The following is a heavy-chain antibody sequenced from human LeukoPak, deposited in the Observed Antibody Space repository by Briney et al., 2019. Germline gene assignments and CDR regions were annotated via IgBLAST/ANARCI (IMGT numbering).Heavy chain of an antibody. Sequence: GGSLRLSCAASEFTFSNYAMNWVRQAPGKGLEWVSSISSSSNYIYYADSVKGRFIISRDNAKNSLHLQMNSLRAEDTAVYYCARDPLGSGWYFDYWGQGTLVTVSS. V-gene: IGHV3-21*01. J-gene: IGHJ4*02. D-gene: IGHD6-19*01. CDR1: EFTFSNYA. CDR3: ARDPLGSGWYFDY. CDR2: ISSSSNYI.